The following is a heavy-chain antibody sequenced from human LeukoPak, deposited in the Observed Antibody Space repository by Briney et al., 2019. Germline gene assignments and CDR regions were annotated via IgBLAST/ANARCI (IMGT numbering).Heavy chain of an antibody. Sequence: SETLSLTCAVSGYSISSGYYWGWIRQPPGKGLEWIGTLYHSGSTYYNPSLKSRVTISVDTSKNQFSLRLTSVTAADTAVYYCARGLNYQDYWGQGTLVTVSS. J-gene: IGHJ4*02. CDR3: ARGLNYQDY. CDR2: LYHSGST. D-gene: IGHD1-7*01. V-gene: IGHV4-38-2*01. CDR1: GYSISSGYY.